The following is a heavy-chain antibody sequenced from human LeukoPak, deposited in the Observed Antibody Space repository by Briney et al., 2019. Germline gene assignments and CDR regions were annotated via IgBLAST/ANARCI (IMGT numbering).Heavy chain of an antibody. CDR2: ISTSGGST. CDR1: GFTFSRYA. V-gene: IGHV3-64*01. Sequence: GGALRLSCAASGFTFSRYALHWVRPAPGKGLEYVSSISTSGGSTYYANSVKGRFTISRDNSKNTLFLQLGSLRAEDMAVYYCAVAYGGYDWGGGFDYWGQGTLVTVSS. J-gene: IGHJ4*02. CDR3: AVAYGGYDWGGGFDY. D-gene: IGHD5-12*01.